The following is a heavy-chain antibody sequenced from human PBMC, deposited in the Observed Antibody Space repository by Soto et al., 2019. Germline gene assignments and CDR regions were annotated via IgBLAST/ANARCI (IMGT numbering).Heavy chain of an antibody. CDR2: IRSKANSYAT. V-gene: IGHV3-73*01. J-gene: IGHJ3*02. CDR1: GFTFSGSA. D-gene: IGHD3-16*01. Sequence: LRLSCAASGFTFSGSAMHWVRQASGKGLEWVGRIRSKANSYATAYAASVKGRFTISRDDSKNTAYLQMDSLKTEDTAVYYCTSGPMTTFAFDIWGQGTMVTVSS. CDR3: TSGPMTTFAFDI.